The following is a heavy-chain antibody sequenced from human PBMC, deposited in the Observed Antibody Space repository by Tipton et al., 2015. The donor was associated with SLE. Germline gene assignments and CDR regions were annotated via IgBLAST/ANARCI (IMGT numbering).Heavy chain of an antibody. CDR3: AREARRTWRAFDV. CDR2: INHSGIT. Sequence: TLSLTCAVYGGSLSGDSWSWVRQSPGKGLEWIGEINHSGITTYNTSLKSRVTISVDTSKNQFSLKVMSVTAADTAVYYCAREARRTWRAFDVWGQGTLVTVSS. V-gene: IGHV4-34*01. CDR1: GGSLSGDS. J-gene: IGHJ3*01.